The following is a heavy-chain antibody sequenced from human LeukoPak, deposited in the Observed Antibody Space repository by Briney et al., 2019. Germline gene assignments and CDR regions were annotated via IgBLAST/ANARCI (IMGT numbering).Heavy chain of an antibody. J-gene: IGHJ5*02. Sequence: GSLSLSCAASGFTFRSHWMHWVRQAPGKGLVWVARINSDESSTYYADSVKGRFTISRDNARNTLFLQMNSLRAEDTAVYYCARSDWFDPWGQGTLVTVSS. CDR3: ARSDWFDP. CDR2: INSDESST. CDR1: GFTFRSHW. V-gene: IGHV3-74*01. D-gene: IGHD3-3*01.